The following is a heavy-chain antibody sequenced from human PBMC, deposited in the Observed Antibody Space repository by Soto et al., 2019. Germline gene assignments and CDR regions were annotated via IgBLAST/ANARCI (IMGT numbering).Heavy chain of an antibody. CDR2: ISGSGGST. J-gene: IGHJ6*02. CDR3: AKDRVYSYESLGYYYGMDV. V-gene: IGHV3-23*01. Sequence: EVQLLESGGGLVQPGGSLRLSCAASGFTFSSYAMSWVRQAPGQGLEWVSAISGSGGSTYYADSVKGRFTISRDNYKNTLYLQMNSLRAEDTAVYYCAKDRVYSYESLGYYYGMDVWGQGTTVTVSS. D-gene: IGHD5-18*01. CDR1: GFTFSSYA.